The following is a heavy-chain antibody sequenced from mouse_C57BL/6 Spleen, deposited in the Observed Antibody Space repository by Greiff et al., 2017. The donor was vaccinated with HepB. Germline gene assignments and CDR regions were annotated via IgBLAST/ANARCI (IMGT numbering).Heavy chain of an antibody. D-gene: IGHD2-3*01. J-gene: IGHJ3*01. CDR3: ASPSDGYWFAY. Sequence: QVQLQQSGPELVKPGASVKISCKASGYAFSSSWMNWVKQRPGKGLEWIGRIYPGDGDTNYNGKFKGKATLTADKSSSTAYMQLSSLTSEDSAVYFCASPSDGYWFAYWGQGTLVTVSA. CDR2: IYPGDGDT. CDR1: GYAFSSSW. V-gene: IGHV1-82*01.